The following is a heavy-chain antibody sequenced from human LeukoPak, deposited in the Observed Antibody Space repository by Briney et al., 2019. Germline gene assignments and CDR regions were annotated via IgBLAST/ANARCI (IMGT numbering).Heavy chain of an antibody. D-gene: IGHD3-22*01. J-gene: IGHJ4*02. CDR3: ANQAMIVNDY. CDR2: ISGSGGST. V-gene: IGHV3-23*01. Sequence: PGGSLRLSCAASGFTFSSYAMSWVRQAPGKGLEWVSAISGSGGSTYYADSVKGRFTISRDNSKNTPYLQVNSLRAEDTAVYYCANQAMIVNDYWGQGTLVTVSS. CDR1: GFTFSSYA.